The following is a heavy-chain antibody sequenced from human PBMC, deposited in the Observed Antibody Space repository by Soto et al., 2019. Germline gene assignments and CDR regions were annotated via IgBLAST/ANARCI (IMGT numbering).Heavy chain of an antibody. CDR2: IYPGDSDT. Sequence: GESLKISCKGSGYSFTSYWIGWVRQMPGKGLEWMGIIYPGDSDTRYSPSFQGQVTISADKSISTAYLQWSSLKASDTAMYYCARLGYSGYDSFYYFDYWGQGTLVTVSS. CDR3: ARLGYSGYDSFYYFDY. V-gene: IGHV5-51*01. CDR1: GYSFTSYW. D-gene: IGHD5-12*01. J-gene: IGHJ4*02.